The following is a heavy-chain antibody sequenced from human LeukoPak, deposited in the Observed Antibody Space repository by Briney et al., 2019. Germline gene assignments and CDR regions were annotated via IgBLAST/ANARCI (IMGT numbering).Heavy chain of an antibody. V-gene: IGHV4-4*07. D-gene: IGHD6-13*01. CDR2: IYTNGGT. CDR3: ARGEAAAGSVDY. CDR1: GASMSTYY. J-gene: IGHJ4*02. Sequence: PSETLSLTCTVSGASMSTYYWSWIRQPAGKGLEWIGRIYTNGGTSYNPSLKSRVTMSVDRSKNQLSLKLSSVTAADTAVYYCARGEAAAGSVDYWGQGTLVTVSS.